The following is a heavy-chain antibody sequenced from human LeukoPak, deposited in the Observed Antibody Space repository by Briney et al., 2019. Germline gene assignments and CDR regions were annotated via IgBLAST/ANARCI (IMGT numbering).Heavy chain of an antibody. J-gene: IGHJ4*02. CDR2: IYSGGST. V-gene: IGHV3-66*01. Sequence: GGSLRLSCAASGFTVSSNYMSWVRQAPGKGLEWVSVIYSGGSTYYANSVKGRFTISRDNSKNTLYLQMNSLRAEDTAVYYCARGYSYGHYFDYWGQGTLVTVSS. CDR1: GFTVSSNY. D-gene: IGHD5-18*01. CDR3: ARGYSYGHYFDY.